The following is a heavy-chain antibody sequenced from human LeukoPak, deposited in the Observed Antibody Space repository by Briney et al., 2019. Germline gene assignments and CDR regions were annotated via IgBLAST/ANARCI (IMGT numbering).Heavy chain of an antibody. Sequence: GASVKVSCKASAYTFTGYYMHWVRQAPGQGLEWMGWINPNSGGTNYAQKFQGRVTMTRDTSISTAYMELSRLRSDDTAVYYCARDGVGATYWFHPWGQGTLVTVSS. CDR1: AYTFTGYY. CDR3: ARDGVGATYWFHP. J-gene: IGHJ5*02. CDR2: INPNSGGT. V-gene: IGHV1-2*02. D-gene: IGHD1-26*01.